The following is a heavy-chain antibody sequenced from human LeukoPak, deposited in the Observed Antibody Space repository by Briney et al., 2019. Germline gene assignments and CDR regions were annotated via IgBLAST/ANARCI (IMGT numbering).Heavy chain of an antibody. CDR1: GGSISSYY. CDR3: ARDRIQIPAATDDAFDI. Sequence: SETLSLTCTVSGGSISSYYWSWIRQPAGKGLEWIGRIYTSGSTNYNPSLKSRVTMSVDTSKNQFSLKLSSVTPADTAVYYCARDRIQIPAATDDAFDIWGQGTMVTVSS. J-gene: IGHJ3*02. CDR2: IYTSGST. D-gene: IGHD2-2*01. V-gene: IGHV4-4*07.